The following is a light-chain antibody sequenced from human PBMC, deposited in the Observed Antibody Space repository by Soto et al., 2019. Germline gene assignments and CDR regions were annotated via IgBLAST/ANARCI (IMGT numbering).Light chain of an antibody. Sequence: EIVLTQSPGTLSLSPGERATLSCRASQSVSSSYLAWYQQKPGQAPRLLMYGASYRATGIPDRFSGSGSGPDFTLTISRLEPEDFAAYYCQQYGYSPRTFGQGTKVEIK. CDR1: QSVSSSY. CDR2: GAS. CDR3: QQYGYSPRT. J-gene: IGKJ1*01. V-gene: IGKV3-20*01.